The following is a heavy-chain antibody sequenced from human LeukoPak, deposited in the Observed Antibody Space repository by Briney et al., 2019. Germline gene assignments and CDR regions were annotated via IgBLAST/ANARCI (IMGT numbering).Heavy chain of an antibody. Sequence: GESLRISCKGAGYSFTNYWISWVRQMPGKGLEWMGRIDPSDSYINYSPSFQGHVTISADKSISTAYLQWSSLKASDTAMYYCARGRGVHNSHTYDYFDYWGQGSLVTVSS. J-gene: IGHJ4*02. CDR3: ARGRGVHNSHTYDYFDY. D-gene: IGHD2/OR15-2a*01. CDR1: GYSFTNYW. V-gene: IGHV5-10-1*01. CDR2: IDPSDSYI.